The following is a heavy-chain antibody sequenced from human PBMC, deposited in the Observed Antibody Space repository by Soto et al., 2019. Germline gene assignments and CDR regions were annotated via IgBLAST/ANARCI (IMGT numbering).Heavy chain of an antibody. CDR3: ARENYGTDA. V-gene: IGHV4-59*01. CDR1: GGSISSYY. D-gene: IGHD3-10*01. CDR2: MYYSGST. Sequence: SETLSLTCTVSGGSISSYYWSWIRQPPGKGLEWIGYMYYSGSTNYNPSLKSRVTISVDTSKNQFSLKLSSVTAADTAVYYCARENYGTDAWGQDTTSTV. J-gene: IGHJ6*02.